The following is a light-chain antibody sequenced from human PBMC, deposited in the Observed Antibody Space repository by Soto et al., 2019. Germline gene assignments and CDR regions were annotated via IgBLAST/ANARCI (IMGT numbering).Light chain of an antibody. J-gene: IGKJ1*01. CDR2: AAS. CDR3: QKYNSAPWK. Sequence: DIQMTQSPSSLSASVGDRVTITFRASQGISSYLAWYQQKPGKVPKLLIYAASTLQSGVPPRFSGSGSGTDFTLTISSLQPEDVATYYCQKYNSAPWKFGQGTKVEIK. V-gene: IGKV1-27*01. CDR1: QGISSY.